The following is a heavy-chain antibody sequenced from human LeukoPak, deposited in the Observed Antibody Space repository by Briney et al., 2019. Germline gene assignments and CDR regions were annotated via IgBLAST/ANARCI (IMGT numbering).Heavy chain of an antibody. J-gene: IGHJ4*02. D-gene: IGHD6-13*01. Sequence: GGSLRLSCAASGFTFSSYAMHWVRQAPGKGLEWVAVISYDGSNKYYADSVKGRFTISRDNSKNTPYLQMNSLRAEDTAVYYCARDSSRKFDYWGQGTLVTVSS. CDR2: ISYDGSNK. CDR3: ARDSSRKFDY. V-gene: IGHV3-30*04. CDR1: GFTFSSYA.